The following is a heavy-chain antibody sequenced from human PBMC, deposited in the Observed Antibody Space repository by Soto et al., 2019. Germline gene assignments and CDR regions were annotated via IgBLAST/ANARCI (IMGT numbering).Heavy chain of an antibody. D-gene: IGHD6-19*01. CDR1: GFSLSNARMG. V-gene: IGHV2-26*01. CDR2: IFSNDEK. Sequence: GSGPTLVNPTETLTLTCTVSGFSLSNARMGVSWIRQPPGKALEWLAHIFSNDEKSYSTSLKSRLTISKDTSKSQVVLTMTNMDPVDTATYYCARLQYSSGWYRPRIYYYYGMDVWGQGTTVTVSS. CDR3: ARLQYSSGWYRPRIYYYYGMDV. J-gene: IGHJ6*02.